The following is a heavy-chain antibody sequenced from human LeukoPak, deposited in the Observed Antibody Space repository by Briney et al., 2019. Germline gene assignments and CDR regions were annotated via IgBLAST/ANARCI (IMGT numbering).Heavy chain of an antibody. CDR1: GFTFSSYA. CDR2: ISGSGGST. CDR3: AKDNYDILTGYRSRIV. Sequence: GGSLRLSCAASGFTFSSYAMSRVRQAPGKGLEWVSAISGSGGSTYYADSVKGRLTISRDNSKNTLYLQMNSLRAEDTAVYYCAKDNYDILTGYRSRIVWGQGTLVTVSS. J-gene: IGHJ4*02. V-gene: IGHV3-23*01. D-gene: IGHD3-9*01.